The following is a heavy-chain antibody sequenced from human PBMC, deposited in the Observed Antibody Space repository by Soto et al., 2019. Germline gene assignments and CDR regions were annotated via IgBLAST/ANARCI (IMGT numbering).Heavy chain of an antibody. CDR1: GFTFSSYA. CDR3: AKDSWQQLVRGGYFQH. V-gene: IGHV3-23*01. Sequence: EVQLLESGGGLVQPGGSLRLSCAASGFTFSSYAMSWVRQAPGKGLEWVSAISGSGGSTYYADSVKGRFTISRDNSKNTLYLQMNSLRAEDTAVYYCAKDSWQQLVRGGYFQHWGQGTLVTVSS. J-gene: IGHJ1*01. CDR2: ISGSGGST. D-gene: IGHD6-13*01.